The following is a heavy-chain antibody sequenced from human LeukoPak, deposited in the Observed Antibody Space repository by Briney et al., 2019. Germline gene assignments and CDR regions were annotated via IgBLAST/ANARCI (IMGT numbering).Heavy chain of an antibody. CDR2: IYYSGST. Sequence: SETLSHTCTVSGASISSYYWSWIRQPPGKGLEWIGYIYYSGSTHYNPSLKSRVTISVDTSKNQFSLRLSSMTAADTAVYYCASGPYPAAGTDHQFDYWGQGTLVTVSS. J-gene: IGHJ4*02. CDR1: GASISSYY. V-gene: IGHV4-59*01. D-gene: IGHD6-13*01. CDR3: ASGPYPAAGTDHQFDY.